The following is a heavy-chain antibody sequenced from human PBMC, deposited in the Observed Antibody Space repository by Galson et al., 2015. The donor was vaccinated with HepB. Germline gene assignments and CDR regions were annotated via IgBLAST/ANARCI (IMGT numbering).Heavy chain of an antibody. J-gene: IGHJ5*02. D-gene: IGHD6-19*01. CDR3: AKDPAAYSSVWVPLDP. Sequence: SLRLSCAASGFTFSNFGMHWVRQTPGKGLEWVAVISYDGVGKYYADSVKGRFTISRDDSKNTLYLQMNSLRAEDTAVYYCAKDPAAYSSVWVPLDPWGQGTLVTVSS. V-gene: IGHV3-30*18. CDR1: GFTFSNFG. CDR2: ISYDGVGK.